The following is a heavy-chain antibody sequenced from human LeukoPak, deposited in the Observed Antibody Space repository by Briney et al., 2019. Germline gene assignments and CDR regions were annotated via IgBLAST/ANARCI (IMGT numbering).Heavy chain of an antibody. CDR2: ISAYNGNT. Sequence: ASVKVSCKASGYTFTSYGISWVRQPPGQGLEWMGWISAYNGNTNYAQKLQGRVTMTTDTSTSTAYMELRSLRSDDTAVYYCARDGRYCSGGSCYSFDYWGQGTLVTVSS. J-gene: IGHJ4*02. D-gene: IGHD2-15*01. V-gene: IGHV1-18*01. CDR1: GYTFTSYG. CDR3: ARDGRYCSGGSCYSFDY.